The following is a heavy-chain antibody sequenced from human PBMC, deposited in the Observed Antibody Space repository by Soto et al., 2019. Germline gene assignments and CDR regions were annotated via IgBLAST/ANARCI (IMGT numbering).Heavy chain of an antibody. V-gene: IGHV3-48*02. CDR2: ISSSSSTI. CDR1: GFTFSSYS. Sequence: EVQLVESGGGLVQPGGSLRLSCAASGFTFSSYSMNWVRQAPGKGLEWVSYISSSSSTIYYADSVKGRFTISRDNAKNSLYLQMNRLRDEDTAVYYCARGDWYFDLWGRGTLVTVSS. CDR3: ARGDWYFDL. J-gene: IGHJ2*01.